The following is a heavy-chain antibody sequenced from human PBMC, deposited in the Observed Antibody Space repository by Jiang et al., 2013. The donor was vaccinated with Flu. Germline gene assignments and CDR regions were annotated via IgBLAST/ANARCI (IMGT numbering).Heavy chain of an antibody. CDR2: IYYSGST. CDR3: ARNKLSSGRRNDAFDI. V-gene: IGHV4-39*07. J-gene: IGHJ3*02. Sequence: GLVKPSETLSLTCTVSGGSISSSSYYWGWIRQPPGKGLEWIGSIYYSGSTYYNPSLKSRVTISVDTSKNQFSLNLNSVTAADTAVYYCARNKLSSGRRNDAFDIWGQGTLVTVSS. CDR1: GGSISSSSYY. D-gene: IGHD2-15*01.